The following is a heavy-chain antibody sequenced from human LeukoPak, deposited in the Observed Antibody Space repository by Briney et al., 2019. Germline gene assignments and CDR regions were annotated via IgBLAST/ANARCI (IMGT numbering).Heavy chain of an antibody. Sequence: ASVKVSCKASGYTFTSYGISWVRQAPGQGLEWMGWISAYNGDTNYAQKLQGRVTMTTDTSTSTAYMELSSLRSDDTAVYYCARDLLRELAAAQVEIDHFRYFDYWGQGTLVTVSS. J-gene: IGHJ4*02. D-gene: IGHD6-13*01. V-gene: IGHV1-18*01. CDR3: ARDLLRELAAAQVEIDHFRYFDY. CDR1: GYTFTSYG. CDR2: ISAYNGDT.